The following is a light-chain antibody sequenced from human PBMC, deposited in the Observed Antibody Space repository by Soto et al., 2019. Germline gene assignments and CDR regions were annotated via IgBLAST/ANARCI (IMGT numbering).Light chain of an antibody. Sequence: DIQMTQSPSSVSASVGDRFTITCRASQGISIWLAWYQQKPGKAPKLLIYAASSLQSGVPSRFSGSGSGTDFTLTISSLQPEDFATYYCQQANSFLLTFGGGTKVDIK. V-gene: IGKV1-12*01. CDR2: AAS. CDR3: QQANSFLLT. J-gene: IGKJ4*01. CDR1: QGISIW.